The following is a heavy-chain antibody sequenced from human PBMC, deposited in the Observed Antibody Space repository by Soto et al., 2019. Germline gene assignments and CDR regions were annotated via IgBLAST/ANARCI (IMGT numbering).Heavy chain of an antibody. Sequence: QVQLVQSGAEVKKPGSSVKVSCKASGGTFSSYSINWVRQAPGQGLEWMGEIIPIFGTANYAQKFQGRVTITADESTSTAYMELSSLRSEDTAVYYCTRDGGRHSGGMDYWGQGTLVTVSS. D-gene: IGHD1-26*01. J-gene: IGHJ4*02. CDR1: GGTFSSYS. CDR3: TRDGGRHSGGMDY. V-gene: IGHV1-69*01. CDR2: IIPIFGTA.